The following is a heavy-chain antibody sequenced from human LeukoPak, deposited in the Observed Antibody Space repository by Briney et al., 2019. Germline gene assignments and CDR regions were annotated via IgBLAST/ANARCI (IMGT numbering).Heavy chain of an antibody. CDR2: ISYDGSNK. J-gene: IGHJ4*02. Sequence: GGSLRLSCAASGFTFSSYAMHWVRQAPGKGLEWVAVISYDGSNKYYADSVKGRFTISRDNSKNTLYLQMNSLRAEDTAVYYCARAEDYYDSSGSIDFDYWGQGPRSPSPQ. CDR3: ARAEDYYDSSGSIDFDY. D-gene: IGHD3-22*01. CDR1: GFTFSSYA. V-gene: IGHV3-30-3*01.